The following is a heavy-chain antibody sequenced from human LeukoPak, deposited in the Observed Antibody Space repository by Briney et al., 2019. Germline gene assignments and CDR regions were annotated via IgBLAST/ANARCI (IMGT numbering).Heavy chain of an antibody. CDR3: AREYCSGGSCYYPAFES. D-gene: IGHD2-15*01. V-gene: IGHV1-69*13. J-gene: IGHJ4*02. CDR1: GGTFSSYA. CDR2: IIPIFGTA. Sequence: ASVKPSCKASGGTFSSYAISWVRRAPGQGLEWMGGIIPIFGTANYAQKFQGRVTITADESTSTAYMELSSLRSEDTAVYYCAREYCSGGSCYYPAFESWGQGTLVTVSS.